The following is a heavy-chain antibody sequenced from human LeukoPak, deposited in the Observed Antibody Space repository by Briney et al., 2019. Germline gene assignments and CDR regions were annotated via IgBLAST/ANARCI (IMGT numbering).Heavy chain of an antibody. D-gene: IGHD3-22*01. CDR1: GYTLTSYD. Sequence: ASVKVSCKASGYTLTSYDINWVRQATGQGLEWMGWMNPNSGNTGYAQKFQGRVTMTRNTSISTAYMELSSLRSEDTAVYYCARGGHYYDSSGYEAAFDIWGQGTMVTVSS. CDR2: MNPNSGNT. J-gene: IGHJ3*02. CDR3: ARGGHYYDSSGYEAAFDI. V-gene: IGHV1-8*01.